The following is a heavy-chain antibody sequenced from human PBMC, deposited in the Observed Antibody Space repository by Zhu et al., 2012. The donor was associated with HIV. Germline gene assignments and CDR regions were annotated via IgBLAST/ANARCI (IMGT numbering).Heavy chain of an antibody. CDR2: IYYSGST. CDR3: ARRLSRPRGYYFDY. J-gene: IGHJ4*02. CDR1: GASISSSSYY. Sequence: QVQLQESGPGLVKPSETLSLTCSVSGASISSSSYYWGWIRQPPGKGLEWIGTIYYSGSTYYKPSLESRVTISVDTSKNQFSLKLSSVTAADTAVYYXARRLSRPRGYYFDYVGPGNPGHRLF. D-gene: IGHD4/OR15-4a*01. V-gene: IGHV4-39*07.